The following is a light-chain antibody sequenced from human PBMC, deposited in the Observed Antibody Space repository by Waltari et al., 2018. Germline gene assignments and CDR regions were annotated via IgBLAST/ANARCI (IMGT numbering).Light chain of an antibody. CDR1: RSINSY. V-gene: IGKV1-39*01. CDR2: AAS. CDR3: QQSHSAPPYT. J-gene: IGKJ2*01. Sequence: DIQMTQSPSSLSASVGDRVTTTCRASRSINSYLSWYQHKPGKAPKLLIYAASTLQSGVPSRFSGSGSGTDFTLTISSLQPEDFATYYCQQSHSAPPYTFGQGTKLEIK.